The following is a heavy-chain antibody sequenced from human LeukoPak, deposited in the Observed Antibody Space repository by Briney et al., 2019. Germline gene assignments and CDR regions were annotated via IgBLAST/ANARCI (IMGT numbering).Heavy chain of an antibody. Sequence: PGGSLRLSCAASGLTFSTYVMNWVRQAPGKGLEWVSTIGDDTYYADSVKGRITVSRDNSRNTLYLQMNFLGVEDTAVYYCANSEFYVSGKYAGLDNWGQGTLVTVYS. V-gene: IGHV3-23*01. D-gene: IGHD3-10*01. J-gene: IGHJ4*02. CDR3: ANSEFYVSGKYAGLDN. CDR2: IGDDT. CDR1: GLTFSTYV.